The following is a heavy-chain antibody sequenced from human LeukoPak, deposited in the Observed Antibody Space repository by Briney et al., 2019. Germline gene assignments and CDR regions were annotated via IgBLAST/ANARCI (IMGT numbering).Heavy chain of an antibody. CDR2: ISSSSSYI. CDR1: GFTFSSYS. J-gene: IGHJ6*03. D-gene: IGHD2-8*02. Sequence: GGSLRLSCAASGFTFSSYSMNWVRQAPGKGLEWVSSISSSSSYIYYADSVKGRFTISRDNAKNSLYLQMNSLRAEDTAVYYCASLPRGLTGGYIDVWGKGTTVTVSS. CDR3: ASLPRGLTGGYIDV. V-gene: IGHV3-21*01.